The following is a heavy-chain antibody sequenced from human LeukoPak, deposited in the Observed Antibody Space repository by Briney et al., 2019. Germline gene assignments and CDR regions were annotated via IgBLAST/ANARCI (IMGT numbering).Heavy chain of an antibody. V-gene: IGHV4-34*01. D-gene: IGHD4-17*01. CDR1: GGSFSGYY. CDR2: INHSGST. Sequence: SETLSLTCAVYGGSFSGYYWSWIRQPPGKGLEWIGEINHSGSTNYNPSLKSRVTISVDTSKNQFSLKLSSVTAADTAVYYCARRSPRAYTVTRRGYFGYWGQGTLVTVSS. CDR3: ARRSPRAYTVTRRGYFGY. J-gene: IGHJ4*02.